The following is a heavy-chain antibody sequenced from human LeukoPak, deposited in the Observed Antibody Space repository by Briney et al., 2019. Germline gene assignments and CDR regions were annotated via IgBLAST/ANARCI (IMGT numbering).Heavy chain of an antibody. CDR1: GFTFSNYA. J-gene: IGHJ5*02. CDR2: ISSSSSYI. D-gene: IGHD7-27*01. V-gene: IGHV3-21*01. CDR3: ASLPSWDNWFDP. Sequence: GGSLRLSCAASGFTFSNYAMNWVRQAPGKGLEWVSSISSSSSYIYYADSVKGRFTISRDNAKNSLYLQMNSLRAEDTAVYYCASLPSWDNWFDPWGQGTLVTVSS.